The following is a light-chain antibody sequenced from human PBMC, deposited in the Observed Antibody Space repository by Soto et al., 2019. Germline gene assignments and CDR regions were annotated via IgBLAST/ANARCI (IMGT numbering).Light chain of an antibody. CDR1: QSVTSSY. CDR3: QQYASSPRT. Sequence: EIVLTQSPGTLSLSPGERATLSCRASQSVTSSYLAWYQRKPGQAPRLLIYGASSRATGIPDRFSGSGSGTDFTLTISRLEPEDFAVYYCQQYASSPRTFGQGTKVDI. CDR2: GAS. J-gene: IGKJ1*01. V-gene: IGKV3-20*01.